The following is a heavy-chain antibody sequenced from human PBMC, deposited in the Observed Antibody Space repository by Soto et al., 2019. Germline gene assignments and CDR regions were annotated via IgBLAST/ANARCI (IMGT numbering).Heavy chain of an antibody. CDR3: ARVWGIVVVPAAIKKNDAFDI. CDR2: INHSGST. J-gene: IGHJ3*02. CDR1: GGSFSGYY. Sequence: SETLSLTCAVYGGSFSGYYWSWIRRPPWKGLEWIGEINHSGSTNYNPSLKSRVTISVDTSKNQFSLKLSSVTAADTAVYYCARVWGIVVVPAAIKKNDAFDIWGQGTMVTVSS. D-gene: IGHD2-2*02. V-gene: IGHV4-34*01.